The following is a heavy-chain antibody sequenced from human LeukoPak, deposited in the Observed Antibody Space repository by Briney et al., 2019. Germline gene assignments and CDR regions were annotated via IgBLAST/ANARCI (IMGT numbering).Heavy chain of an antibody. CDR1: GFTFSSYA. V-gene: IGHV3-30*04. Sequence: QSGGSLRLSCAASGFTFSSYAMHWVRQAPGKGLEWVAVISYDGSNKYYADSVKGRFTISRDNSKNTLYLQMNSLRAEDTAVYYCARVSDGGHDAFDIWGQGTMVTVSS. CDR3: ARVSDGGHDAFDI. D-gene: IGHD3-16*01. J-gene: IGHJ3*02. CDR2: ISYDGSNK.